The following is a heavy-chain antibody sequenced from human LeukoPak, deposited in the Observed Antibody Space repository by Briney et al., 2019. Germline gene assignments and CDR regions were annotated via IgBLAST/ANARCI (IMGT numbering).Heavy chain of an antibody. D-gene: IGHD3-3*01. V-gene: IGHV4-59*01. Sequence: SETLSLTCTVSSGSISSYYWSWIRQPPGKGLEWIGYIYYSGSTNYNPSLKSRVTISVDTSKNQFSLKLSSVTAADTAVYYCAGHRGYDFWSGSIDYWGQGTLVTVSS. J-gene: IGHJ4*02. CDR3: AGHRGYDFWSGSIDY. CDR1: SGSISSYY. CDR2: IYYSGST.